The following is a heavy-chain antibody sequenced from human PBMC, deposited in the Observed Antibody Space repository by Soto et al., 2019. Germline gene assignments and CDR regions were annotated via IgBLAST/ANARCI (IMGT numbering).Heavy chain of an antibody. D-gene: IGHD2-8*01. CDR2: IVVGNGNT. CDR3: GREPADGVPGDY. J-gene: IGHJ4*02. CDR1: GYTFTSHT. V-gene: IGHV1-3*01. Sequence: QVQLVQSGAEVREPGASVTVSCKASGYTFTSHTLHWARQAPGQGLEWMGWIVVGNGNTRYAPHFHGRVTLTKDTSATTAYMELRRLTSEDTAIYYCGREPADGVPGDYWGQGTLVGVSS.